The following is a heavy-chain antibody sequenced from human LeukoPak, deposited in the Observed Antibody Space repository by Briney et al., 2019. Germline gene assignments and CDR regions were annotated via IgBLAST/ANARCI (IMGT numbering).Heavy chain of an antibody. V-gene: IGHV3-23*01. D-gene: IGHD6-19*01. CDR1: GFTFSSYA. Sequence: GGSLRLSCAASGFTFSSYAMSWVRQAPGKGLEWVSAISGSGGSTYYADSVEGRVTISRDNSKNTLYLQMNSLRAEDTAVYYCARQSVAVAGSYYYYYYGMDVWGQGTTVTVSS. J-gene: IGHJ6*02. CDR2: ISGSGGST. CDR3: ARQSVAVAGSYYYYYYGMDV.